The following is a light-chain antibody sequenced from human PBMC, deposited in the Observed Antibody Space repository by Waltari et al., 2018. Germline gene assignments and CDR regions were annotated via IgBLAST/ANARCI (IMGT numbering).Light chain of an antibody. CDR1: GGHSGNA. Sequence: QLVLTQSPSASASLGASVKLTCTLSGGHSGNAIAWHQQQPEKGPRYLMKLNSDGSHHKGDGIPDRSLGASAGAARDLSISGVRSEDEADYYCQTWGTDSRVFGGWTKLT. V-gene: IGLV4-69*01. J-gene: IGLJ3*02. CDR2: LNSDGSH. CDR3: QTWGTDSRV.